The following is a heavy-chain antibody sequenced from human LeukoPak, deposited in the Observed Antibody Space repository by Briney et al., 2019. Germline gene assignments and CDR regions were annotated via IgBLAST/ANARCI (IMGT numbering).Heavy chain of an antibody. V-gene: IGHV4-39*01. CDR3: GRPYHYDSGSRGTAFDI. D-gene: IGHD3-10*01. J-gene: IGHJ3*02. CDR2: IYDSRST. Sequence: PSETLSLTCTVSGGSISSSSYYWGWIRQPPGKGLVWIASIYDSRSTYYNPSLKSRLTISVDTSKNQFSLKLNSVTAADTATYYCGRPYHYDSGSRGTAFDIWGQGTMVTVSS. CDR1: GGSISSSSYY.